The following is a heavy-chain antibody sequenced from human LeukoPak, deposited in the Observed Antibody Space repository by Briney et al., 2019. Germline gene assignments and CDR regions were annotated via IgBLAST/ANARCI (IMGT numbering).Heavy chain of an antibody. CDR2: ITHSGST. CDR3: VSRYSSGGFEAEN. D-gene: IGHD6-19*01. CDR1: GGSFNNYF. J-gene: IGHJ4*02. V-gene: IGHV4-34*01. Sequence: AETLSLTCAVYGGSFNNYFWSWIRQPPGRGLEWIGEITHSGSTNYNPSVKSRVTISVDTSKNQFSLKLNSVTAADTAVYYCVSRYSSGGFEAENWGQGTLVTVSS.